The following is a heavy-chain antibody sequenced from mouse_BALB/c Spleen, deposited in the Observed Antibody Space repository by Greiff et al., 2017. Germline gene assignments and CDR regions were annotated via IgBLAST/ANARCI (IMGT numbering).Heavy chain of an antibody. CDR2: INPYNGDT. Sequence: VQLKESGPELVKPGASVKISCKASGYSFTGYFMNWVKQSHGKSLEWIGRINPYNGDTFYNQKFKGKATLTVDKSSSTAHMELLSLTSEDSAVYYCGRNYDYDGTWFAYWGQGTLVTVSA. V-gene: IGHV1-37*01. D-gene: IGHD2-4*01. J-gene: IGHJ3*01. CDR1: GYSFTGYF. CDR3: GRNYDYDGTWFAY.